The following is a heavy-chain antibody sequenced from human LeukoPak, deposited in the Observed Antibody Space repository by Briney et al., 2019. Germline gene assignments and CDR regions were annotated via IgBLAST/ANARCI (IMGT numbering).Heavy chain of an antibody. D-gene: IGHD5-24*01. Sequence: GASVKVSCKASGYTFTSYGISWGRQAPGQRLEWMGWISAYNVNTNYAQKLQGRVTMTTDTSTSTAYMELRSLRSDDTAVYYCARSEMATITTFDYWGQGTLVTVSS. CDR3: ARSEMATITTFDY. CDR1: GYTFTSYG. J-gene: IGHJ4*02. CDR2: ISAYNVNT. V-gene: IGHV1-18*01.